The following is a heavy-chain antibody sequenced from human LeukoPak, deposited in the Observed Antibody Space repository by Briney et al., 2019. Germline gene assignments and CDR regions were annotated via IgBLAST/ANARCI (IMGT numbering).Heavy chain of an antibody. Sequence: ASVKVSCMASGYTFTTYAMNWVRQAPGQGLEWVGWINTNTGNPTYAQGFTGRFVFSLDTSVSTAYLQISSLKAEDTAVYYCARDLISARYSAYDLLDYWGQGTLVTVSS. V-gene: IGHV7-4-1*02. CDR3: ARDLISARYSAYDLLDY. J-gene: IGHJ4*02. CDR2: INTNTGNP. D-gene: IGHD5-12*01. CDR1: GYTFTTYA.